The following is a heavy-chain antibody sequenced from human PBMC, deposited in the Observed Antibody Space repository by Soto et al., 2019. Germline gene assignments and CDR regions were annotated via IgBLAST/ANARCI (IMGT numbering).Heavy chain of an antibody. CDR3: ARTLVSAGSDY. Sequence: GESLKISCKGSGYSFTSYWIGWVRQMPGKGLEWMGLIKASGSTNYAQKFQGRVTMTRDTSTSTVYMDLNSVTYEDTAIYYCARTLVSAGSDYWGQGSLVTVSS. CDR1: GYSFTSYW. V-gene: IGHV1-46*03. D-gene: IGHD2-2*01. CDR2: IKASGST. J-gene: IGHJ4*02.